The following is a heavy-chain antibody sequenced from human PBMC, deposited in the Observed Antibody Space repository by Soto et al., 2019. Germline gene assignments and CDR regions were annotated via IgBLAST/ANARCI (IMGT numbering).Heavy chain of an antibody. CDR3: ARDPWIQLWLYYYGMDV. CDR1: GYTFTSYG. V-gene: IGHV1-18*01. D-gene: IGHD5-18*01. Sequence: ASVKVSCKASGYTFTSYGIIWVRQAPGQGLEWMGWISAYNGNTNYAQKLQGRVTMTTDTSTSTAYMELRSLRSDDTAVYYCARDPWIQLWLYYYGMDVWGQGTTVTV. J-gene: IGHJ6*02. CDR2: ISAYNGNT.